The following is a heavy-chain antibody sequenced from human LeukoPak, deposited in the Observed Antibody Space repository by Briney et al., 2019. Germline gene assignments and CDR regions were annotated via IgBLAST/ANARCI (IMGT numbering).Heavy chain of an antibody. J-gene: IGHJ6*03. CDR1: GGSISSYY. CDR3: ARSGGYNPDYYMDV. V-gene: IGHV4-4*07. CDR2: IYTSGST. D-gene: IGHD5-24*01. Sequence: PSETLSLTCTVSGGSISSYYWSWIRQPAGKGLEWIGRIYTSGSTNYNPSLKSRVTMSVDTSKNQFSLKLSSVTAADTAVYYCARSGGYNPDYYMDVWGKGTTVTVSS.